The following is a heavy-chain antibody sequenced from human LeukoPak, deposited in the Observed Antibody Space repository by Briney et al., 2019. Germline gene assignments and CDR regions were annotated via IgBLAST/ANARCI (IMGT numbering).Heavy chain of an antibody. D-gene: IGHD3-10*02. Sequence: GGSLRLSCAASGFTFSSSAMSWVRQAPGKGLEWVSSISASGGSTYYADTVKGRFIISRDNSKNTLYLQMNTLRAEDTAVHYCAKVPGPYSSVPGIFFPWGQGTLVTVSS. V-gene: IGHV3-23*01. CDR3: AKVPGPYSSVPGIFFP. J-gene: IGHJ5*02. CDR2: ISASGGST. CDR1: GFTFSSSA.